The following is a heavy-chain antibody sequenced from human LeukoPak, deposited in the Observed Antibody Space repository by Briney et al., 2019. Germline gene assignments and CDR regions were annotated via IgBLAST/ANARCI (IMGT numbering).Heavy chain of an antibody. CDR2: INHVGRT. Sequence: PSETLSLTCAVYGGSLSGYYWSWIRQPPGKGLEWIGEINHVGRTNYNPSLKSRVTVSVDTSKNQFSLKLNSVTAADTAVYSCARAFGYCSSISCPNWFDPWGQGALVTVSS. V-gene: IGHV4-34*01. CDR3: ARAFGYCSSISCPNWFDP. CDR1: GGSLSGYY. J-gene: IGHJ5*02. D-gene: IGHD2-2*01.